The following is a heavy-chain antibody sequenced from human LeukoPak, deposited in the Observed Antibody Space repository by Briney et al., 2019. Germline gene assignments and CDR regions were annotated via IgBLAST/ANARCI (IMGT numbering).Heavy chain of an antibody. J-gene: IGHJ3*02. D-gene: IGHD1-20*01. CDR3: ARGGDNWNLARAFDI. Sequence: PGGSLRLSCVASGFIVSDNYMSWVRQAPGKGLEWVSYISSGSSYIYYADSVKGRFTISRDNAKNSLYLQMNSLRAEDTAVYYCARGGDNWNLARAFDIWGQGTMVTVSS. CDR1: GFIVSDNY. V-gene: IGHV3-11*06. CDR2: ISSGSSYI.